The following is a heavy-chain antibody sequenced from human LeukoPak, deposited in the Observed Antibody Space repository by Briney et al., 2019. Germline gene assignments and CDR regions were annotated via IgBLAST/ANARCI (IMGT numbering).Heavy chain of an antibody. J-gene: IGHJ4*02. D-gene: IGHD3-22*01. CDR1: GGSISSYY. CDR3: ARDQYYYDSSGYGNFDY. Sequence: SETLSLTCTVSGGSISSYYWSWIRQPAGKGLEWIGRIYTSGSTNYNPSLKSRVTMSVDTSKNQFSLKLSSVTAADTAVYYCARDQYYYDSSGYGNFDYWGQGTLVTVSS. V-gene: IGHV4-4*07. CDR2: IYTSGST.